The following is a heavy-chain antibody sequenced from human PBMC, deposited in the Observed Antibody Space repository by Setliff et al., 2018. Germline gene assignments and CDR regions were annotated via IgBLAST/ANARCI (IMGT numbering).Heavy chain of an antibody. CDR1: GATLSGVV. J-gene: IGHJ4*02. V-gene: IGHV1-69*13. D-gene: IGHD6-13*01. CDR3: ARAGSAPAGRKGILEY. Sequence: AASVKVSCKASGATLSGVVFSWVRQAPGHGLEWMGRFIPVLGKPNYAPRFQGRLTITVXXSTTTFYLGMNSXTSEDTAVYYCARAGSAPAGRKGILEYWGQGSLVTVSS. CDR2: FIPVLGKP.